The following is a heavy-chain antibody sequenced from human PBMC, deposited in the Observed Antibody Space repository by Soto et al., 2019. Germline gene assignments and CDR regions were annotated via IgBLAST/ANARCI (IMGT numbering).Heavy chain of an antibody. D-gene: IGHD3-10*01. CDR1: GFTFSSYD. Sequence: EVQLVESGGGLVQPGGSLRLSCAASGFTFSSYDMHWVRQATGKGLEWVSAIGTAGDTYYPGSVKGRFTISRENAKNSLYLQMNSLRAGDTAVYYCARVGGGGFGEPSSWYFDLWGRGTLVTVSS. CDR2: IGTAGDT. CDR3: ARVGGGGFGEPSSWYFDL. J-gene: IGHJ2*01. V-gene: IGHV3-13*01.